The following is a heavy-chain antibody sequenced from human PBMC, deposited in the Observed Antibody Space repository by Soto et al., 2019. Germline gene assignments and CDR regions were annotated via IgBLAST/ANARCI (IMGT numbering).Heavy chain of an antibody. V-gene: IGHV1-18*04. CDR3: ARNLFGVIIMGDY. J-gene: IGHJ4*02. CDR1: GYTLTSYG. Sequence: ASVKVSCKASGYTLTSYGISWVRQAPGQGLEWMGWISTYSGNTDYAQKFQGRITMTTDTSTDTVYMELRSLRSDDTAVYFCARNLFGVIIMGDYWGQGTLVTVS. CDR2: ISTYSGNT. D-gene: IGHD3-3*01.